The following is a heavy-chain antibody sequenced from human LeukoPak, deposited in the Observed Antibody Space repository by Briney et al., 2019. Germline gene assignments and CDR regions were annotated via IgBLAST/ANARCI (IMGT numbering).Heavy chain of an antibody. D-gene: IGHD3-9*01. V-gene: IGHV1-18*01. CDR2: VSTYNDNT. J-gene: IGHJ4*02. CDR1: GYTFTNFG. Sequence: ASVEVSCKASGYTFTNFGITWVRQAPGQGLEWMGWVSTYNDNTNYAQKLHGRVTMTTDTSTSTAYMELRSLRSDDTAVYYCARVDDILTGPDYWGQGTLVTVSS. CDR3: ARVDDILTGPDY.